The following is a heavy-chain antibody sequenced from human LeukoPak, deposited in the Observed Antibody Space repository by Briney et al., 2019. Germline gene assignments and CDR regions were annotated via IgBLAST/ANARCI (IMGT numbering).Heavy chain of an antibody. J-gene: IGHJ4*02. V-gene: IGHV3-7*04. D-gene: IGHD1-14*01. CDR3: ARGDAFSGDH. CDR2: LHLEADEN. CDR1: GFTFSTFW. Sequence: GVYLTLYCAVSGFTFSTFWLSWLRQAPGRGLEWVAILHLEADENSQMDPGKGRFTISEANAKNSLFLQKNGLKAKATDVYYRARGDAFSGDHWGKGTLVTVSS.